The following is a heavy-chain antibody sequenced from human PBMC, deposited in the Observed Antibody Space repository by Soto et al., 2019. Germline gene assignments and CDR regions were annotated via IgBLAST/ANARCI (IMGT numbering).Heavy chain of an antibody. CDR2: INAGNANT. CDR1: GYTFTSYA. V-gene: IGHV1-3*01. CDR3: AREGDVPYYYYGMDV. D-gene: IGHD2-21*02. J-gene: IGHJ6*02. Sequence: ASVKVSCKAFGYTFTSYAMHWVRQAPGQRLEWMGWINAGNANTKYSQKFQGRVTITRDTSASTAYMELSSLRSEDTAVYYCAREGDVPYYYYGMDVWGQGTTVTVSS.